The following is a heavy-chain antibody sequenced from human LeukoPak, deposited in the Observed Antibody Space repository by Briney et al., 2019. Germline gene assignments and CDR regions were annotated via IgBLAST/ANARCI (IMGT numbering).Heavy chain of an antibody. V-gene: IGHV4-59*01. J-gene: IGHJ3*02. Sequence: SETLSLTCTVSGGSISSYHWSWIRPPPAKEREWIGYIYYSGSTNYNPSLKGRVTILVDTSKNHFSLKLSSVTAADKAVDYCGGYLYYVVGLNVFDGFDIWGQGTMVTVSS. D-gene: IGHD3-16*01. CDR1: GGSISSYH. CDR2: IYYSGST. CDR3: GGYLYYVVGLNVFDGFDI.